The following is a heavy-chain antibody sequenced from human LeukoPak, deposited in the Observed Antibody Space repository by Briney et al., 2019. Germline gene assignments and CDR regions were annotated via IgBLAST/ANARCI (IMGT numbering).Heavy chain of an antibody. CDR1: GGSISSGGYY. V-gene: IGHV4-31*03. J-gene: IGHJ3*02. CDR3: AISRYYDILTGYYYRNAFHI. D-gene: IGHD3-9*01. Sequence: PSETLSLTCTVSGGSISSGGYYWSWIRQHPGKGLEWIGNTYYSGSTYYNPSLKSRVTISVDTSKNQFSLKLSSVTAADTAVYYCAISRYYDILTGYYYRNAFHIWGQGTMVTVS. CDR2: TYYSGST.